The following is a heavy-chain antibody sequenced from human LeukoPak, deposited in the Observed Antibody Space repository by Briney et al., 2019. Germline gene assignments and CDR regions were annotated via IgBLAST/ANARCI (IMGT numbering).Heavy chain of an antibody. Sequence: GGSLRPSCAASGFTFSNAWMSWVRQAPGKGLEWVGRIKSKTDGGTTDYAAPVKGRFTISRDDSKNTLYLQMNSLKTEDTAVYYCATAMVRGVIIAGSYYYGMDVWGKGTTVTVSS. D-gene: IGHD3-10*01. CDR2: IKSKTDGGTT. CDR3: ATAMVRGVIIAGSYYYGMDV. J-gene: IGHJ6*04. V-gene: IGHV3-15*01. CDR1: GFTFSNAW.